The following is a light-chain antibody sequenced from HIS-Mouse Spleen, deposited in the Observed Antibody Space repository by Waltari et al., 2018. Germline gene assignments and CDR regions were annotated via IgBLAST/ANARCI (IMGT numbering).Light chain of an antibody. CDR2: QDS. J-gene: IGLJ2*01. V-gene: IGLV3-1*01. Sequence: SYELTQPPSVSVSPGQTASITCSVDKLGAKFACWYQQKPGQSPVLVIYQDSKRPSGIPERFSGSNSGNTATLTISGTQAMDEADYYCQAWDSSYSVFGGGTKLTVL. CDR3: QAWDSSYSV. CDR1: KLGAKF.